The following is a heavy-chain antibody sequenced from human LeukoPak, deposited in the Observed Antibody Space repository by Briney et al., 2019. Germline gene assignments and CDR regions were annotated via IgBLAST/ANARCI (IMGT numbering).Heavy chain of an antibody. J-gene: IGHJ5*02. D-gene: IGHD3-10*01. CDR3: TRDLDGSGNYHWFDP. V-gene: IGHV3-64*02. CDR2: ISSNGGST. CDR1: GFTFSSYA. Sequence: GGSLRLSCAASGFTFSSYAVHWVRQAPGKGLEYVSAISSNGGSTYYADSAKGRFTISRDNSKNTLYLQMGSLRAEDTAVYYCTRDLDGSGNYHWFDPWGQGTLVTVSS.